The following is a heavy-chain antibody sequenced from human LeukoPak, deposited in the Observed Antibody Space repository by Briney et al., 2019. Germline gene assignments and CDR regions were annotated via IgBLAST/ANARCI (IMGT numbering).Heavy chain of an antibody. Sequence: GESLKISCKGSGYSINNYWIGWVRQMPGKGLEWMGIIYPADSDIRYSPSFQGQVTISADKSISTAYLQWSSLKASDTAMYYCARFEVNHEDSSSFYYFDHWGQGTLVTVSS. V-gene: IGHV5-51*01. J-gene: IGHJ4*02. CDR2: IYPADSDI. D-gene: IGHD3-22*01. CDR1: GYSINNYW. CDR3: ARFEVNHEDSSSFYYFDH.